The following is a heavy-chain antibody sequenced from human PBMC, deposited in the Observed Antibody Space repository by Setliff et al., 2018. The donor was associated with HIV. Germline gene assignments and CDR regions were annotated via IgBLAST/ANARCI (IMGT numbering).Heavy chain of an antibody. CDR1: GYSISNGYY. D-gene: IGHD5-12*01. Sequence: SETLSLTCAVSGYSISNGYYWGWLRQSPGKGLEWIGSMFHSGNTYYNPSLESRVSMSVDTSTNQVSLQLCSVTAADTAVYYCARGKSGSYDAYDMWGQGTMVTVSS. CDR3: ARGKSGSYDAYDM. J-gene: IGHJ3*02. CDR2: MFHSGNT. V-gene: IGHV4-38-2*01.